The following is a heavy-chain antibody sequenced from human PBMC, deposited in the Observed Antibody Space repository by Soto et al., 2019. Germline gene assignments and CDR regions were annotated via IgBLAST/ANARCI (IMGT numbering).Heavy chain of an antibody. CDR1: GGSTSSYY. J-gene: IGHJ6*02. CDR3: ARSPTYYYDTSGYPDGMDV. CDR2: IYYSGDT. D-gene: IGHD3-22*01. V-gene: IGHV4-59*01. Sequence: QVQLQESGPGLVKPSETLSLTCTVSGGSTSSYYWSWIRQPPGKGLEWIGYIYYSGDTNYNPSLKSRLTISLDTSKNHFSLKLSSVTAADTAVYYCARSPTYYYDTSGYPDGMDVWGQGTTVTVSS.